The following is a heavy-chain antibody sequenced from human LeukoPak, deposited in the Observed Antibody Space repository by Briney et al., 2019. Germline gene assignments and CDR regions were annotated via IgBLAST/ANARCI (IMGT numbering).Heavy chain of an antibody. V-gene: IGHV1-24*01. CDR2: FDPEDGET. CDR3: ATAKRGPAPFDY. Sequence: AASVKVSCKVSGYTLTELSMHWVRQAPGKGLEWMGGFDPEDGETIYAQKFQGRVTMTEDISTDTAYMELSSLRSEDTAVYYCATAKRGPAPFDYWGQGTLVTVSS. CDR1: GYTLTELS. J-gene: IGHJ4*02. D-gene: IGHD2-2*01.